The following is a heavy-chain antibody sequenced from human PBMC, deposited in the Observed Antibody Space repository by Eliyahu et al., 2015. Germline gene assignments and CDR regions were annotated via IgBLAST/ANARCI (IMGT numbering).Heavy chain of an antibody. J-gene: IGHJ5*02. D-gene: IGHD4-17*01. CDR2: GNT. CDR3: ARDDYGDYGANWFDP. Sequence: GNTGYAQKFQGRVTMTRNTSISTAYMELSSLRSEDTAVYYCARDDYGDYGANWFDPWGQGTLVTVSS. V-gene: IGHV1-8*01.